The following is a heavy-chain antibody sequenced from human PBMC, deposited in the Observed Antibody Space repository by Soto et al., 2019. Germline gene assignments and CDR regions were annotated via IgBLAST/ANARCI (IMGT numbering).Heavy chain of an antibody. Sequence: QVQLVQSGAEVKKPGASVKVSCKASGYTFTSYAMHWVRQAPGQRLEWMGWINAGNGNTKYSQKFQGRVTITRDTSASTAYMELSSLRSEDTAVYYCARGGYCSGGSCYSDGMDVWGQGTTVTVSS. J-gene: IGHJ6*02. CDR3: ARGGYCSGGSCYSDGMDV. CDR1: GYTFTSYA. D-gene: IGHD2-15*01. V-gene: IGHV1-3*01. CDR2: INAGNGNT.